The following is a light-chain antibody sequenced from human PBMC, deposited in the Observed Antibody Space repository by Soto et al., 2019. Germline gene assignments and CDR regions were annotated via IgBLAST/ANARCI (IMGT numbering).Light chain of an antibody. J-gene: IGKJ1*01. Sequence: TQSPGTLSASVGDRVTITCRASQSISSYLNWYQQKPGKAPKLLIYAASSLQSGVPSRFSGSGSGTDFTLTISSLQPEDFATYYCQQSYSTPRTFGQGTKV. CDR3: QQSYSTPRT. V-gene: IGKV1-39*01. CDR1: QSISSY. CDR2: AAS.